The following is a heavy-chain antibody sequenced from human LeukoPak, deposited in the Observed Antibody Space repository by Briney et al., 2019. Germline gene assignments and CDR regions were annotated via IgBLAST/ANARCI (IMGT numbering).Heavy chain of an antibody. CDR3: ARGVAMIVVVIHDWYFDL. J-gene: IGHJ2*01. CDR2: IYYTRST. CDR1: GGSISSSSYY. D-gene: IGHD3-22*01. V-gene: IGHV4-39*01. Sequence: SETLPLTCTVSGGSISSSSYYWGWIRQPPGKGLEWIRSIYYTRSTYYNPSLKSRVTISVDTSKNQFSLKLTSVTAADTAVYYCARGVAMIVVVIHDWYFDLWGRGTLVTVSS.